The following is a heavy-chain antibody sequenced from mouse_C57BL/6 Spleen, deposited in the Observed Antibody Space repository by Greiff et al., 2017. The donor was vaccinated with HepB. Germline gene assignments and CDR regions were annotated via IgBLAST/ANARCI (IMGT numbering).Heavy chain of an antibody. CDR3: TREGDPYSFGC. J-gene: IGHJ2*01. CDR2: IHPNSGST. CDR1: GYSFPSDR. V-gene: IGHV1-64*01. Sequence: QVQLQQPGAELVQPGASVKLPCKAPGYSFPSDRTYWVKQRPGQGLEWIGMIHPNSGSTKYNEKFKSKATLTVDKSSSTAYMQLSSLTSEDSEGYCYTREGDPYSFGCWGEGTTLTISS.